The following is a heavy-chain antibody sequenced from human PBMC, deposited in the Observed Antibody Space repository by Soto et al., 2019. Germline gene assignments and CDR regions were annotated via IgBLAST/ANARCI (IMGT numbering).Heavy chain of an antibody. Sequence: SETLSLTCTVSGGSISSRNYYWGWIRQPPGRGLEWIGYIYYSGSTYYTPSLKSRVTISVDTSKNQFSLKLSSVTAADTAVYYCARDPTTTMVRGVIEDYFDYWGQGTLVTVSS. CDR1: GGSISSRNYY. J-gene: IGHJ4*02. CDR2: IYYSGST. D-gene: IGHD3-10*01. CDR3: ARDPTTTMVRGVIEDYFDY. V-gene: IGHV4-30-4*08.